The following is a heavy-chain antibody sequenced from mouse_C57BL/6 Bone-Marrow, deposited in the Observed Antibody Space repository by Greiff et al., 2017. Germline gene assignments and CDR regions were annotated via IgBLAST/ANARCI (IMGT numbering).Heavy chain of an antibody. CDR2: IDPSDSYT. CDR3: ARSYYGRAWFAD. D-gene: IGHD1-1*01. Sequence: QVQLQQPGAELVMPGASVKLSCKASGYTFTSYWMHWVKQRPGQGLEWIGEIDPSDSYTNYNQKFKGKSTLTVDKSSSTAYMQLSSLTSEDSAVYYCARSYYGRAWFADWGQGTLVTVSA. CDR1: GYTFTSYW. V-gene: IGHV1-69*01. J-gene: IGHJ3*01.